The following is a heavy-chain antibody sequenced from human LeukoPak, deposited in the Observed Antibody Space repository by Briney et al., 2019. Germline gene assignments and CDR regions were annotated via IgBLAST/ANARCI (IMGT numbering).Heavy chain of an antibody. J-gene: IGHJ5*02. CDR1: GYTFTSYA. Sequence: ASVKVSCKASGYTFTSYAMHWVRQAPGQRLEWMGWINAGNGNTKYSQKFQGRVTMTEDTSTDTAYMELSSLRSEDTAVYYCATEQNDPINWFDPWGQGTLVTVSS. CDR2: INAGNGNT. CDR3: ATEQNDPINWFDP. D-gene: IGHD3-9*01. V-gene: IGHV1-3*01.